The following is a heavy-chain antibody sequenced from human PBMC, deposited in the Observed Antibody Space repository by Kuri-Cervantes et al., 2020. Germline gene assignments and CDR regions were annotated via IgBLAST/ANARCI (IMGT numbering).Heavy chain of an antibody. J-gene: IGHJ6*02. CDR3: ARGGELGVDQGHYYYGMDV. CDR2: IIPIFGRI. Sequence: SVKVSCKASGGTFSSYAISWVRQAPGQGLEWMGGIIPIFGRINYAQKFQGRVTITADESTNTVDMELTSLRSEDTALYYCARGGELGVDQGHYYYGMDVWGRGTTVTVSS. CDR1: GGTFSSYA. D-gene: IGHD3-16*01. V-gene: IGHV1-69*13.